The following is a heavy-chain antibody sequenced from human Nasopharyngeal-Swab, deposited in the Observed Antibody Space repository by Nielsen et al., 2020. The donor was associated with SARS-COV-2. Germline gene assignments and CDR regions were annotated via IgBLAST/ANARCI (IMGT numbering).Heavy chain of an antibody. CDR3: ARARGRIYGMDV. CDR2: IWYDGSNK. D-gene: IGHD2/OR15-2a*01. J-gene: IGHJ6*02. Sequence: GESLKISCAASGFTFSTFGMHWVRQAPGKGLEWVAVIWYDGSNKYYADSVKGRFTISRDNAKNTLYLQLNSLRAEDTAVYYCARARGRIYGMDVWGQGTTVTVSS. CDR1: GFTFSTFG. V-gene: IGHV3-33*01.